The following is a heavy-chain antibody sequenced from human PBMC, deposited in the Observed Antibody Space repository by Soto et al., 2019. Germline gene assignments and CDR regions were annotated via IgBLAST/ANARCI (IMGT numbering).Heavy chain of an antibody. D-gene: IGHD3-22*01. Sequence: PGRFLRLPWAASGFNLRTHAIRRVRQDPGKGLEWVSAISGSGGSTYYADSVKGRFTISRDNSKNTLYLQMNSLRAEDTAVYYCAKARITMIVVLSGMDVWGQGTTVTVSS. J-gene: IGHJ6*02. CDR3: AKARITMIVVLSGMDV. CDR1: GFNLRTHA. CDR2: ISGSGGST. V-gene: IGHV3-23*01.